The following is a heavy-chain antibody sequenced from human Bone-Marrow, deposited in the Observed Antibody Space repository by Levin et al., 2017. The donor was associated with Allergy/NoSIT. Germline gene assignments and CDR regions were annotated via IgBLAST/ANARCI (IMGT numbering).Heavy chain of an antibody. CDR2: INPSGGSS. V-gene: IGHV1-46*01. J-gene: IGHJ4*02. CDR1: GYTFTIYY. CDR3: ARDRREERAAPHRGLDY. Sequence: GESLKISCKASGYTFTIYYIHWVRQAPGQGLEWMGIINPSGGSSWNAQKFQGRVTLTRDTSTSTVYMEMSSLRSEDTAVYYCARDRREERAAPHRGLDYWGQGTLVTVSS. D-gene: IGHD6-13*01.